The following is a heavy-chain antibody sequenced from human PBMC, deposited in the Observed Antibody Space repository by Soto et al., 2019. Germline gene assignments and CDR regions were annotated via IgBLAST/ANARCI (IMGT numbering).Heavy chain of an antibody. Sequence: GGSLRLSCAASGFTFSSYGMHWVRQAPGKGLEWVAVIWYDGSNKYYADSVKGRFTISRDNSKNTLYLQMNSLRAEDTAVYYCARDPAGIAVAGTWWFDYWGQGTLVTVSS. CDR2: IWYDGSNK. J-gene: IGHJ4*02. V-gene: IGHV3-33*01. D-gene: IGHD6-19*01. CDR1: GFTFSSYG. CDR3: ARDPAGIAVAGTWWFDY.